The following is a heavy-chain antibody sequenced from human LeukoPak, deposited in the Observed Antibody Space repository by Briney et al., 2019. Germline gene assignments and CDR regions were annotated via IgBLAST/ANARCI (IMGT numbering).Heavy chain of an antibody. Sequence: SETLSLTCTVSGYSISSGYYWGWIRQPPGTGLEWIGSIYHSGSTYYNPSLKSRVTISVDTSKNQFSLKLSSVTAADTAVYYCARDWYSSSSADYWGQGTLVTVSS. CDR3: ARDWYSSSSADY. CDR1: GYSISSGYY. J-gene: IGHJ4*02. CDR2: IYHSGST. V-gene: IGHV4-38-2*02. D-gene: IGHD6-6*01.